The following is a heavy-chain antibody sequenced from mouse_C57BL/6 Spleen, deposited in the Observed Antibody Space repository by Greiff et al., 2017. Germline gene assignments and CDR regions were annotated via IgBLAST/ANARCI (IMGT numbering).Heavy chain of an antibody. Sequence: EVQLVESGGDLVKPGGSLKLSCAASGFTFSSYGMSWVRQTPDKRLEWVATISSGGSYTYYPDSVKGRFTISRDNAKNTLYLQMSSLKSEDTAMYYCARRPWVNYFDYWGQGTTLTVSS. D-gene: IGHD2-1*01. CDR1: GFTFSSYG. CDR2: ISSGGSYT. V-gene: IGHV5-6*01. J-gene: IGHJ2*01. CDR3: ARRPWVNYFDY.